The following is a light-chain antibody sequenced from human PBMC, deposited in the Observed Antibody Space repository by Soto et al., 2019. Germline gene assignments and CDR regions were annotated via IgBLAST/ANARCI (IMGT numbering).Light chain of an antibody. CDR3: SSYAGGNNIV. CDR1: SNDVGYYDY. CDR2: EVN. V-gene: IGLV2-8*01. J-gene: IGLJ1*01. Sequence: QSVLTQPPSASGSPGQSVTISCTGTSNDVGYYDYVSWYQQYPGKAPKLMIYEVNKRPSGVPDRFSGSKSGNTAFLTVSGLRAEDEDEYHCSSYAGGNNIVFGSGTKLTVL.